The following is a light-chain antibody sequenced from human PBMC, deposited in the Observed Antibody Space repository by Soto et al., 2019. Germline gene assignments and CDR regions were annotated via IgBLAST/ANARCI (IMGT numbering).Light chain of an antibody. CDR1: NSNIGRNS. J-gene: IGLJ3*02. Sequence: QPVLTQPPSASATPGQRVTISCSGSNSNIGRNSVYWFQQFPGMDPRLLIYTDAQRPSGVPDRFSGSRSGTSASLAISGLQSDAEADFYCAAWDDSLSGWVLGGGTKVTVL. CDR3: AAWDDSLSGWV. CDR2: TDA. V-gene: IGLV1-44*01.